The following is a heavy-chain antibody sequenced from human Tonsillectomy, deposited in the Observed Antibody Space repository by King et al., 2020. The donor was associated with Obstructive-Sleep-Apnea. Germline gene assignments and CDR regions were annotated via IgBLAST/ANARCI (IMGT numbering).Heavy chain of an antibody. CDR2: ISLESGSI. Sequence: VQLVESGGGLVQPGRSLRLSCAASGFTFDVYAMHWVRQAPGKGLEWVSGISLESGSIGYADSVKGRFTISIDNAKNSLYLQMNSLRAEDTALYYCAKGVVGYYYYGMDVWGQGTTVTVSS. J-gene: IGHJ6*02. CDR1: GFTFDVYA. CDR3: AKGVVGYYYYGMDV. V-gene: IGHV3-9*01.